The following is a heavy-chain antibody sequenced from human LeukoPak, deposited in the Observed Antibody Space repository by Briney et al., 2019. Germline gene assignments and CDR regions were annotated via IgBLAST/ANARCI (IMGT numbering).Heavy chain of an antibody. CDR2: ISTSGSTI. D-gene: IGHD1-26*01. J-gene: IGHJ4*02. CDR1: GFTVSSNY. CDR3: AKHRGWELFAY. Sequence: GSLRLSCAASGFTVSSNYMSWVRQAPGKGLEWVSYISTSGSTIYYADSVKGRFTISRDNAKNSLYLQMNSLRAEDTAVYYCAKHRGWELFAYWGQGTLVTVSS. V-gene: IGHV3-48*04.